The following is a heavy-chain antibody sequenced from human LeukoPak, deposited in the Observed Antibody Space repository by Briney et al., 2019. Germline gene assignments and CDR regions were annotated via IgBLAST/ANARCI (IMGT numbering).Heavy chain of an antibody. D-gene: IGHD3-3*01. CDR1: GYTLTELS. CDR2: FDPEDGET. V-gene: IGHV1-24*01. J-gene: IGHJ6*02. Sequence: VKVSCKVSGYTLTELSMHWVRQAPGKGLEWMGGFDPEDGETIYAQKFQGRVTMTEDTSTSTAYMELRSLRSDDTAVYYCARVGDFGVVYYYYGMDVWGQGTTVTVSS. CDR3: ARVGDFGVVYYYYGMDV.